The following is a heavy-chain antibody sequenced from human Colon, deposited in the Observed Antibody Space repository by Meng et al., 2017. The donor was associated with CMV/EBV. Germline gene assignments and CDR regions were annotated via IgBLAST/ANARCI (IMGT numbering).Heavy chain of an antibody. CDR1: GFTFRSYA. V-gene: IGHV3-23*03. Sequence: GGSLRLSCVASGFTFRSYAMSWVRQAPGKGLEWVAVIDSGGYTTNYADSVKGRFTISREDSRNTLYLEMSSLRVEDTAKYYCARARGYSNYDYYYGMDVWGQGTTVTVSS. CDR3: ARARGYSNYDYYYGMDV. CDR2: IDSGGYTT. J-gene: IGHJ6*02. D-gene: IGHD4-11*01.